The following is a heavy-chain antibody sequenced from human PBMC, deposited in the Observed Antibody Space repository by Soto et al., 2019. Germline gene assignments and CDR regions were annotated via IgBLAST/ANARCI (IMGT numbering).Heavy chain of an antibody. Sequence: QAQLVESGGGVVQPGKSLRLSCKASGFTFDNYGMYWVRQAPGKGLEWVASILYDGSKTQYADTVKGRFIISKDNSKNTLNLQTNSLRTEATGVYYCAKEILIRRGIHHYGMDVWGQGTTVTVSS. CDR1: GFTFDNYG. V-gene: IGHV3-30*18. J-gene: IGHJ6*02. D-gene: IGHD3-10*01. CDR2: ILYDGSKT. CDR3: AKEILIRRGIHHYGMDV.